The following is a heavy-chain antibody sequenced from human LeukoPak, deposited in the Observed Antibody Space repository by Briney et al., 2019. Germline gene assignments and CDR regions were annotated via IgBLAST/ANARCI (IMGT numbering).Heavy chain of an antibody. CDR2: ISYIGST. Sequence: SETLSLTCAVSDDSFSSHYWTWIRQPPGKGLEWIGYISYIGSTNYNPSLKSRVTISIDTSKNQFSLKLSSVTTADTAVYYCARDLVTVTKGFDIWGQGTMVSVSS. CDR3: ARDLVTVTKGFDI. D-gene: IGHD4-17*01. CDR1: DDSFSSHY. J-gene: IGHJ3*02. V-gene: IGHV4-59*11.